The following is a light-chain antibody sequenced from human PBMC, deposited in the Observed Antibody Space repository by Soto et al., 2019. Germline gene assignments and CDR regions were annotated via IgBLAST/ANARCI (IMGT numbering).Light chain of an antibody. CDR2: STS. J-gene: IGKJ4*01. Sequence: EIVLTQSPGTLYLSPGERATLSCRASQSVSSSYLAWYQQKPGQAPRLLIYSTSSRATGIPDRFSGSGSGTDFTLTISRLEPEDFVLYYCQQYGSSALTVGGRTKVEIK. CDR1: QSVSSSY. CDR3: QQYGSSALT. V-gene: IGKV3-20*01.